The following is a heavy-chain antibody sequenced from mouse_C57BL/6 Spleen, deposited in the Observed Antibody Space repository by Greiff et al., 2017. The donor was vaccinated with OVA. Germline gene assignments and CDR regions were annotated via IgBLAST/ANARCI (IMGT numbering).Heavy chain of an antibody. CDR2: INPGSGGT. V-gene: IGHV1-54*01. CDR1: GYAFTNYL. J-gene: IGHJ2*01. CDR3: ARSPSSKGDYFDY. Sequence: QVQLKQSGAELVRPGTSVKVSCKASGYAFTNYLIEWVKQRPGQGLEWIGVINPGSGGTNYNEKFKGKATLTADKSSSTAYMQLSSLTSEDSAVYFCARSPSSKGDYFDYWGQGTTLTVSS. D-gene: IGHD2-5*01.